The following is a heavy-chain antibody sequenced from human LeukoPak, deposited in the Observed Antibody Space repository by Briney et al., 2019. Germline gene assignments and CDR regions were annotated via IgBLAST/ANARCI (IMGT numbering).Heavy chain of an antibody. CDR1: GFTFSSYA. CDR3: AKVLVGDDDAFDI. J-gene: IGHJ3*02. CDR2: ISGSGGST. V-gene: IGHV3-23*01. Sequence: GGSLRLSCAASGFTFSSYAMSWVRQAPGKGLEWVSAISGSGGSTYYADSVKGRFTISRDNSKNTLYLQMNSLRAEDTAVYYRAKVLVGDDDAFDIWGQGTMVTVSS. D-gene: IGHD1-26*01.